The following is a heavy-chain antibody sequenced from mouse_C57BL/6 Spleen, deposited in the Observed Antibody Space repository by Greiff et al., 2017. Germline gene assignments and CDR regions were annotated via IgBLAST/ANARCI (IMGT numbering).Heavy chain of an antibody. Sequence: QVQLKQPGTELVKPGASVKLSCKASGYTFTSYWMHWVKQRPGQGLEWIGNINPSNGGTNYNEKFKSKATLTVDKSSSTAYMQLSSLTSEDSAVYYCARDSYYYGWVDYWGQGTSVTVSS. CDR1: GYTFTSYW. J-gene: IGHJ4*01. CDR2: INPSNGGT. CDR3: ARDSYYYGWVDY. D-gene: IGHD1-1*01. V-gene: IGHV1-53*01.